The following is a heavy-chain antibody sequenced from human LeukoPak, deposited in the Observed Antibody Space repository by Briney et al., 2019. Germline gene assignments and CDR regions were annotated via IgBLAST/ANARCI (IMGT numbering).Heavy chain of an antibody. V-gene: IGHV1-18*01. CDR2: ISAYNGNT. CDR3: AREGVYYYDSSGYSPLDY. D-gene: IGHD3-22*01. J-gene: IGHJ4*02. Sequence: ASVKVSCKASGYTFTSYGISWVRQAPGQGLEWMGWISAYNGNTNYAQELQGRVTMTTDTSTGTAYMELRSLRSDDTAVYYCAREGVYYYDSSGYSPLDYWGQGTLVTVSS. CDR1: GYTFTSYG.